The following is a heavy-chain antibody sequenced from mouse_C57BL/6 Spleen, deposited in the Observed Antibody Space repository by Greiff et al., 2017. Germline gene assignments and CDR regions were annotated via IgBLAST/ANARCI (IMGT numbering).Heavy chain of an antibody. V-gene: IGHV5-16*01. CDR2: INSDGSST. CDR3: ARDTQGFAY. J-gene: IGHJ3*01. CDR1: GFTFSDYY. Sequence: DVKLVESEGGLVQPGSSMKLSCTASGFTFSDYYMAWVRQVPEKGLEWVANINSDGSSTYYLDSLKSRFLISRDNAKNILYLRMSSLKSEDTATYYCARDTQGFAYWGQGTLVTVSA.